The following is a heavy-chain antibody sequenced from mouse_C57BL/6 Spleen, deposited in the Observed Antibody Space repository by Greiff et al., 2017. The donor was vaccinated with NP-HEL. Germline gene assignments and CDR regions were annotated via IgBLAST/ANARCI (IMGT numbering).Heavy chain of an antibody. CDR2: INPSSGYT. Sequence: VQLQQAGAELAKPGASVKLSCKASGYTFTSYWMHWVKQRPGQGLEWIGYINPSSGYTKYNQKFKDKATLTADKSSSTAYMQLSSLTYEDSAVYYCARGLRQSDWYFDVWGTGTTVTVSS. J-gene: IGHJ1*03. CDR1: GYTFTSYW. CDR3: ARGLRQSDWYFDV. D-gene: IGHD2-2*01. V-gene: IGHV1-7*01.